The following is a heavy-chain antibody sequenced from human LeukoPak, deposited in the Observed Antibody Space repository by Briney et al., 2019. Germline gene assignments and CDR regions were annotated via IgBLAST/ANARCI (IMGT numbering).Heavy chain of an antibody. D-gene: IGHD6-13*01. CDR1: GFGLSDYV. V-gene: IGHV3-30*16. Sequence: PGGSLRLSCAASGFGLSDYVVTWVRQAPGEGLQWMTSISSDGGTEYSSGGRFTISRDNSENTLYLQMNSLRIEDTAVYYCAKPIAAAGIGDWGQGTLVTVSS. CDR2: ISSDGGTE. CDR3: AKPIAAAGIGD. J-gene: IGHJ4*02.